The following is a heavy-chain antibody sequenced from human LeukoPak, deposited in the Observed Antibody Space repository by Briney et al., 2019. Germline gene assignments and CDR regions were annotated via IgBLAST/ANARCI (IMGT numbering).Heavy chain of an antibody. CDR3: ATGYSGTWYYFDY. CDR2: IYHSGST. Sequence: SETLSLTCTVSGDSISSYYWSWIRQPPGKGLEWIGYIYHSGSTNYNPSLKSRVTISADTSKDQFSLKLASVTAADTAVYYCATGYSGTWYYFDYWGQGTLVTVSS. CDR1: GDSISSYY. J-gene: IGHJ4*02. D-gene: IGHD6-13*01. V-gene: IGHV4-59*01.